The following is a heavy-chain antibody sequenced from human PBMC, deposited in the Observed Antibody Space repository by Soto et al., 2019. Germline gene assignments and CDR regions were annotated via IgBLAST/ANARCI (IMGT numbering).Heavy chain of an antibody. CDR3: ARDNDFWSGNPGAFDI. J-gene: IGHJ3*02. Sequence: PGGSLRLSCAASGFTFTRHSMNWVRQAAGKGLEWISYISDSSGTIYYADSVKGRFTISRDNVQNSLYLQMNSLRAEDTAVYYCARDNDFWSGNPGAFDIWGQGTMVTVSS. CDR1: GFTFTRHS. V-gene: IGHV3-48*01. D-gene: IGHD3-3*01. CDR2: ISDSSGTI.